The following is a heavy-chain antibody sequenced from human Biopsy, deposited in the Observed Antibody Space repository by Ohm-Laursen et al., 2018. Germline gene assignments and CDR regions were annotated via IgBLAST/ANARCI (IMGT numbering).Heavy chain of an antibody. D-gene: IGHD1-26*01. CDR2: MNPNIGKT. J-gene: IGHJ4*02. V-gene: IGHV1-8*01. CDR3: AIEGGTYSKPFDY. Sequence: ASVKVSCKASGYTFISYDIDWVRQATGQGLEWMGWMNPNIGKTGYAQKFQGRVTMTTNTSVNTAYMELSSLTFEDTAVYYCAIEGGTYSKPFDYWGQGSQVIVSS. CDR1: GYTFISYD.